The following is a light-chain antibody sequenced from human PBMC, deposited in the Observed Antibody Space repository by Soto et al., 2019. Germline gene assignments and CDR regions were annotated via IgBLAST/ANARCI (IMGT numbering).Light chain of an antibody. CDR2: TAS. CDR1: QSISRY. CDR3: QQGYSTPLT. V-gene: IGKV1-39*01. Sequence: DIQMTQSPSSLSASVGGRVTITCRASQSISRYLNWYQQKPGRAPKLLISTASSLQSGVPSRFSGSGSGTDFTLTISSLQPEDFATYYCQQGYSTPLTVGGGAKVEI. J-gene: IGKJ4*01.